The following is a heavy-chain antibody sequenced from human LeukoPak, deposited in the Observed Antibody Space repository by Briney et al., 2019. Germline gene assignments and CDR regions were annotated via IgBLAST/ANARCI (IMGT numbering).Heavy chain of an antibody. CDR3: ARESGLTDNWLDS. J-gene: IGHJ5*01. V-gene: IGHV1-8*01. D-gene: IGHD5-12*01. CDR1: GYSFTTHD. Sequence: SVNLSFKSSGYSFTTHDINWVRQSTGQGLEWMGWMNPNSGKSGYAQKFQGRVTMTRDSSISTVYMELSSLGSDDTAVYYCARESGLTDNWLDSWGQGTLVIVSS. CDR2: MNPNSGKS.